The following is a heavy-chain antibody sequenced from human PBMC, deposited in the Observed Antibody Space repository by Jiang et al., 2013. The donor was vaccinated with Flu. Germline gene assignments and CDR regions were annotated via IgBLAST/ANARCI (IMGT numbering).Heavy chain of an antibody. J-gene: IGHJ4*02. Sequence: SIISDSYYWGWIRQPPGRGWSGSGDLCHGXTYYKPSLKSRVTMSADTSRKNLSLNLRSVTAADTAVYFCVRAQKYSGFELPYFDYWGQGILVTVSS. CDR2: LCHGXT. CDR1: SIISDSYY. D-gene: IGHD5-12*01. V-gene: IGHV4-39*07. CDR3: VRAQKYSGFELPYFDY.